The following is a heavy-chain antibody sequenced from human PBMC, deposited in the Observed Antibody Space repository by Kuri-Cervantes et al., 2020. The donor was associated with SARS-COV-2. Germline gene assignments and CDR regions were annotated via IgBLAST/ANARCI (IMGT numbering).Heavy chain of an antibody. CDR3: ATSFIYDSSGYGDDY. V-gene: IGHV1-8*02. D-gene: IGHD3-22*01. CDR1: GYTFTGYY. J-gene: IGHJ4*02. Sequence: ASVKVSCKASGYTFTGYYMHWVRQAPGQGLEWMGWMNPNSGNTGYAQKFQGRVIMTRNTSISTAYMELSSLRSEDTAVYYCATSFIYDSSGYGDDYWGQGTLVTVSS. CDR2: MNPNSGNT.